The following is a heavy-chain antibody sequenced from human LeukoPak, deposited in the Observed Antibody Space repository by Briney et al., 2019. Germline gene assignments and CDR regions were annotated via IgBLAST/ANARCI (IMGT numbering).Heavy chain of an antibody. V-gene: IGHV3-30*19. CDR2: ISNDGSDK. CDR1: RFPFRTYN. Sequence: GGSLRLSCAASRFPFRTYNMHWVRQAPGKGLEWVAVISNDGSDKYYADSVKGRFTISRDNSQNTLHLQMNTLKTEDTAVYFCARDRGAFDYWGQGTLVTVSS. CDR3: ARDRGAFDY. D-gene: IGHD3-10*01. J-gene: IGHJ4*02.